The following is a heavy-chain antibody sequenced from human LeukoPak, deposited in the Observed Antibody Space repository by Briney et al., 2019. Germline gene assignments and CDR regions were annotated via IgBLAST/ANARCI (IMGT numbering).Heavy chain of an antibody. CDR3: ARSVVTLYWYFDL. J-gene: IGHJ2*01. CDR2: IYYSGST. Sequence: PSETLSLTCTVSGGSIRSYYWSWVRQPPGKGLEWIGYIYYSGSTNYNPSLKSRVTISLDTSKNQFSLKLSSVTPADAAVYYCARSVVTLYWYFDLWGRGTLVTVSS. D-gene: IGHD4-23*01. V-gene: IGHV4-59*01. CDR1: GGSIRSYY.